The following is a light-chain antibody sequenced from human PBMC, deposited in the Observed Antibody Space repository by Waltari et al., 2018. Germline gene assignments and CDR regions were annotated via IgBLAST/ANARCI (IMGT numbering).Light chain of an antibody. CDR3: RSFSSSTAGI. Sequence: QSGLTQPASVSGSPGQSITISCAATSSDIGAFNFISWYQQRPGKAPELLVYDVSHRPSGVSTRFSGSKSDNTAALTISGLQAEDEAVYYCRSFSSSTAGIFGGGTKVTVL. CDR1: SSDIGAFNF. V-gene: IGLV2-14*01. CDR2: DVS. J-gene: IGLJ2*01.